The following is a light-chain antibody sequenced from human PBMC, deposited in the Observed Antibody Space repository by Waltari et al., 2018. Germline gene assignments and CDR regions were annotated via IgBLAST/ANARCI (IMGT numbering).Light chain of an antibody. CDR3: VLYMGSGIWV. CDR2: KIS. Sequence: QTVVTQEPSLSVSPGGTVTLTCAFSSGSLSTTSSASWYQQTPGQAPRTLVYKISSRSAGVPDRFSGSMLGNKAALTITGAQAEDEADYYCVLYMGSGIWVFGGGTKLTVL. CDR1: SGSLSTTSS. J-gene: IGLJ3*02. V-gene: IGLV8-61*01.